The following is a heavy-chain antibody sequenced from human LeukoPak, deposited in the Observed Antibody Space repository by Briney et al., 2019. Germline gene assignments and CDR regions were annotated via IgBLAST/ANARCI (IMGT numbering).Heavy chain of an antibody. CDR3: ARRPAFYFDY. CDR1: GYIFTTYW. D-gene: IGHD6-6*01. Sequence: GESLKISCQISGYIFTTYWIAWVRQMPGKGLEWMGVIYPADSDTKYSPSFQGQVTFSVDKSISTAYLQWNSLKAPDTAIYYCARRPAFYFDYWGQGTLVTVSS. CDR2: IYPADSDT. J-gene: IGHJ4*02. V-gene: IGHV5-51*01.